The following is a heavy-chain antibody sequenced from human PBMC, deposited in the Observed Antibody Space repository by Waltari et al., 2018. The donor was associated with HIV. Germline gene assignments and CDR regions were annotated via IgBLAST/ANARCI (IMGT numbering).Heavy chain of an antibody. CDR2: IHYSGAN. CDR3: APLQGSSMVTAGEIVDH. CDR1: DGSLTGNF. J-gene: IGHJ4*02. D-gene: IGHD2-21*02. V-gene: IGHV4-59*03. Sequence: VLLQESGPRLVKPSETLSLTCGVSDGSLTGNFWIWVRQTPEKGMEWIGYIHYSGANDYTPSLRSRVSISVDTSKSQFSLNVASVSAADTAVYYCAPLQGSSMVTAGEIVDHWGPGTLVIVSP.